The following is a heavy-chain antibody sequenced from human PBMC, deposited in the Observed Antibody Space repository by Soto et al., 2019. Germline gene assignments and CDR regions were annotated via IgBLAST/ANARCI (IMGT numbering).Heavy chain of an antibody. CDR1: GFKFSSYA. Sequence: GGSLRLSCAASGFKFSSYAMSWVRQAPGKGLEWVSGISGSGGSTHYADSVKGRFTISRDNSKNTLYLQMNSLRAEDTAFFYCAKGGVGYSYGYYFDYWGQGTLVTV. V-gene: IGHV3-23*01. CDR2: ISGSGGST. CDR3: AKGGVGYSYGYYFDY. D-gene: IGHD5-18*01. J-gene: IGHJ4*02.